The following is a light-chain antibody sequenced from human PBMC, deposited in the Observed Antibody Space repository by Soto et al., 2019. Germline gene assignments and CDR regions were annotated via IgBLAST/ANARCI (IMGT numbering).Light chain of an antibody. CDR1: QSLLHSNGYIY. Sequence: DIVMTQSPLSLPVIPGEPASISCRSSQSLLHSNGYIYLDWYLQKPGQSPQLLIYLGFNRASGVPDRCSGSGSGTDFTLEISRVEAEDVGVYHCMQALPTLPYTFGQGTKLEIK. CDR3: MQALPTLPYT. V-gene: IGKV2-28*01. J-gene: IGKJ2*01. CDR2: LGF.